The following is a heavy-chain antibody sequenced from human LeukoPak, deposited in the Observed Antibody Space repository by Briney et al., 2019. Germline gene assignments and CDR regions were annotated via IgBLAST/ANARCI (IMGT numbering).Heavy chain of an antibody. J-gene: IGHJ4*02. V-gene: IGHV4-39*07. Sequence: YPSETLSLTCTVSGDSINSNNYYWGWIRQPPGKGLEWIGSIYDSGSTYYNPSLKSRVTISVDTSKNQFSLKLSSVTAADTAVYYCARGPTSDYWGQGTLVTVSS. CDR1: GDSINSNNYY. CDR3: ARGPTSDY. CDR2: IYDSGST.